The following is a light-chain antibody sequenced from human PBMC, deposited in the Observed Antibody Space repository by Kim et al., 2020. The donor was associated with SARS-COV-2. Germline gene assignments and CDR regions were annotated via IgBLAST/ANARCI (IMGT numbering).Light chain of an antibody. Sequence: DIQMTQSPSSLSASVGDRVTITCRASQDISRYLNWSQQKPGKAPKLLIYTASSLQSGVPSRFTGSGSETDFTLTISSLQPEDFATYHCQQTYSSSRTFGQGTKVDIK. CDR3: QQTYSSSRT. J-gene: IGKJ1*01. CDR2: TAS. CDR1: QDISRY. V-gene: IGKV1-39*01.